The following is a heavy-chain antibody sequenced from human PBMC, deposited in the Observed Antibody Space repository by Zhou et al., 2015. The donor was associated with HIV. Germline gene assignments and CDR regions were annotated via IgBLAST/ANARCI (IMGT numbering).Heavy chain of an antibody. D-gene: IGHD3-10*01. CDR3: ARRGNYFDSGNYRYWFDP. V-gene: IGHV1-18*01. CDR1: GYTFTNYG. Sequence: QVQLVQSGAEVEKPGASVKVSCKASGYTFTNYGITWVRQAPGQGLEWMGGISTYNINAVYAQKFQGRITMSTDISTTTAYMELRSLRSDDTAVYYCARRGNYFDSGNYRYWFDPWGQGTLVTVSS. J-gene: IGHJ5*02. CDR2: ISTYNINA.